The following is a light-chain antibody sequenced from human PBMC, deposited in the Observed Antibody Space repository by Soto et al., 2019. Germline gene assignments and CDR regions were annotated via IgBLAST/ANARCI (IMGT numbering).Light chain of an antibody. CDR2: DAS. Sequence: EIVLTQSPATLSLYPGERATLSCSASQSVSNNLGWYQQKPGQAPRLLIYDASNRATDIPARFSGSGSGTDFTLTINILEPEDFAVYYCQQRSNWPRTFGQGTKLEIK. CDR1: QSVSNN. J-gene: IGKJ2*01. V-gene: IGKV3-11*01. CDR3: QQRSNWPRT.